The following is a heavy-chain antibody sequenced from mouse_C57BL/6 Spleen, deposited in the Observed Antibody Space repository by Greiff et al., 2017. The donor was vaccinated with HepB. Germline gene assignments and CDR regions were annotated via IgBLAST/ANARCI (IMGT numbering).Heavy chain of an antibody. J-gene: IGHJ2*01. CDR1: GYAFSSSW. Sequence: QVQLKQSGPELVKPGASVKISCKASGYAFSSSWMNWVKQRPGKGLEWIGRIYPGDGDTNYNGKFKGKATLTADKSSSTAYMQLSSLTSDDSAVYFCARGELTGDYWGQGTTLTVSS. CDR2: IYPGDGDT. CDR3: ARGELTGDY. D-gene: IGHD4-1*01. V-gene: IGHV1-82*01.